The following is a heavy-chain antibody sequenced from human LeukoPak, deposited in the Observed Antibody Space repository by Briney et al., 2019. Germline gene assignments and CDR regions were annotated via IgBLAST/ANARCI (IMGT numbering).Heavy chain of an antibody. Sequence: ASVKVSCKASGYTFTNYYIHWVRQAPGQGLEWMGWINPNSGGTNYAQKFQGRVTMTRDTSISTAYMELSRLTSDDTAVYYCARAIKSRYSGYDCDYWGQGTLVTVSS. V-gene: IGHV1-2*02. J-gene: IGHJ4*02. CDR2: INPNSGGT. CDR3: ARAIKSRYSGYDCDY. D-gene: IGHD5-12*01. CDR1: GYTFTNYY.